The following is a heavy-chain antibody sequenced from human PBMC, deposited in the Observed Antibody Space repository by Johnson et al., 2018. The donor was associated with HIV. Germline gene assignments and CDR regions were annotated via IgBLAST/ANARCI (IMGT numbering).Heavy chain of an antibody. D-gene: IGHD5-24*01. J-gene: IGHJ3*02. V-gene: IGHV3-64*01. Sequence: VQLVESGGGLVQPGGSLRLSCVASGFTFTNYWMSWVRQAPGKGLEYVSAISSNGGSTYYANSVKGRFTISRDNSKNTLYLQMGSLRAEDMAVYYCARGGRDGYNWGWAFDIWGQGTMVTVSS. CDR1: GFTFTNYW. CDR3: ARGGRDGYNWGWAFDI. CDR2: ISSNGGST.